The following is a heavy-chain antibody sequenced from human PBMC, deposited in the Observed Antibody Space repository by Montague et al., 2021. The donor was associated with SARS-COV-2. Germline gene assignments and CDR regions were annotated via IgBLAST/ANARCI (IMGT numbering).Heavy chain of an antibody. CDR1: GGSISSSSYY. Sequence: SETLSLTCTVSGGSISSSSYYWGWIRQPPGKGLEWIGSIYYSGSTYYXPSLKSRVTISVDTSKNQFSLKLSSVTAADTAVYYCARQSPVTMIVVVISGRFGYWGQGTLVTVSS. CDR3: ARQSPVTMIVVVISGRFGY. V-gene: IGHV4-39*01. CDR2: IYYSGST. J-gene: IGHJ4*02. D-gene: IGHD3-22*01.